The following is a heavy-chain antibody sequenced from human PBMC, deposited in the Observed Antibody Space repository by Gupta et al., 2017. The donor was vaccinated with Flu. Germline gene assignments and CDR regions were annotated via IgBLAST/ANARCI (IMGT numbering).Heavy chain of an antibody. CDR3: ARRITYGKTFDY. CDR1: GGSISDTSYY. D-gene: IGHD2/OR15-2a*01. V-gene: IGHV4-39*01. J-gene: IGHJ4*02. Sequence: LVKPSETLSLICTVSGGSISDTSYYWGWIRQPPGKGLEWIGNVGYSGNTFYNPSLKSRVTISVDTSKNQFSLKLSSVTAADTAVYYCARRITYGKTFDYWGQGSLVTVSS. CDR2: VGYSGNT.